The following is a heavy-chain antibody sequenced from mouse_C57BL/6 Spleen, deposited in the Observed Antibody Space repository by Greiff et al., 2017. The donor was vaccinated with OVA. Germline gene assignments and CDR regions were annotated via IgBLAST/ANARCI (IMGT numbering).Heavy chain of an antibody. J-gene: IGHJ3*01. CDR2: IYPGSGST. CDR3: ARRHYGSSYGFAY. Sequence: QVQLQQPGAELVKPGASVKMSCKASGYTFTSYWITWVKQRPGQGLEWIGDIYPGSGSTNYNEKFKSKATLTVDTSSSTAYMQLSSLTSEDSAVYDWARRHYGSSYGFAYWGQGTLVTVSA. CDR1: GYTFTSYW. V-gene: IGHV1-55*01. D-gene: IGHD1-1*01.